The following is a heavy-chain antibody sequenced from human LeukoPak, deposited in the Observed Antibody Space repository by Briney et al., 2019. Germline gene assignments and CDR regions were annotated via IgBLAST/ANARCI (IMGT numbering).Heavy chain of an antibody. Sequence: PGGSLRLSCAASGFTFSSFWMNWVSQTPGKGLEWVANIKPDGSERNYEESVKGRFTISRDNTKNSLYLQMNSLRAEDTALYYCAREGVGFDPWGQGTLVTVSS. CDR1: GFTFSSFW. CDR3: AREGVGFDP. V-gene: IGHV3-7*05. J-gene: IGHJ5*02. D-gene: IGHD3-10*01. CDR2: IKPDGSER.